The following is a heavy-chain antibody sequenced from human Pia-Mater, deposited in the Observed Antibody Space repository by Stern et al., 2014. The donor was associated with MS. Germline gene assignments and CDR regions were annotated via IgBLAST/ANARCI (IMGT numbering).Heavy chain of an antibody. CDR1: GYTFTGYY. D-gene: IGHD2-15*01. CDR3: ARSNYCSGGSCYYYYGMDV. V-gene: IGHV1-2*02. J-gene: IGHJ6*02. Sequence: VQLVESGAEVKKPGASVKVSCKASGYTFTGYYMHWVRQAPGQGLEWMGRINPNRGGTNYAQEFQGRVTMTRDTSISTAYMELSRLRSDDTAVYYCARSNYCSGGSCYYYYGMDVWGQGTTVTVSS. CDR2: INPNRGGT.